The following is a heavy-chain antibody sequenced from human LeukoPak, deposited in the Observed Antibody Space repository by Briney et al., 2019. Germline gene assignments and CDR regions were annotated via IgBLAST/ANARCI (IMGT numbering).Heavy chain of an antibody. D-gene: IGHD6-13*01. CDR1: GGSISSYY. Sequence: PSETLSLTRTVSGGSISSYYWTWIRQPPGKGLDWIGYIYYTGSTDYNPSLKSRVTISVDTSKNQFSLKLISVTAADTALYYCARDQGREYSSSWYDFWGQGTLVTVSS. CDR3: ARDQGREYSSSWYDF. J-gene: IGHJ5*01. V-gene: IGHV4-59*01. CDR2: IYYTGST.